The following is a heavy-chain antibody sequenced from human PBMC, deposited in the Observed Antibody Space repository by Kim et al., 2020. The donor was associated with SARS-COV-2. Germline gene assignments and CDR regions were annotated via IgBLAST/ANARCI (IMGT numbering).Heavy chain of an antibody. CDR3: LQGGMDV. V-gene: IGHV1-2*02. J-gene: IGHJ6*02. D-gene: IGHD1-1*01. CDR2: RGGT. Sequence: RGGTNYAQKFQGRVTRTRDTSLRTAYMELSRLRSDDTAVYYCLQGGMDVWGQGTTVTVSS.